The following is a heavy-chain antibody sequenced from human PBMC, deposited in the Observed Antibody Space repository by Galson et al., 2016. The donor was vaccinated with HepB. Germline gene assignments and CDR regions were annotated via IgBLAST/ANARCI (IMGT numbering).Heavy chain of an antibody. CDR1: GYMFSMYG. Sequence: SVKVSCKASGYMFSMYGIAWVRQAPGQGPEWMGWMNVYKGHANYDPKFLGRVTMTSDTSTSTVYMELRSLRSDDTAVYYCARDTGDDFNYAMDVWGQGTTVTVSS. J-gene: IGHJ6*02. V-gene: IGHV1-18*04. D-gene: IGHD5-12*01. CDR3: ARDTGDDFNYAMDV. CDR2: MNVYKGHA.